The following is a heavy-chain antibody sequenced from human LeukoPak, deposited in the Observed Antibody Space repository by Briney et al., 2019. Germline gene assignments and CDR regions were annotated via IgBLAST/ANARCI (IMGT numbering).Heavy chain of an antibody. CDR1: GFTFSSYA. D-gene: IGHD6-13*01. CDR2: ISYDESNK. V-gene: IGHV3-30*04. J-gene: IGHJ4*02. Sequence: GRSLRLSCATSGFTFSSYAMHWVRQAPGKGLEWVAVISYDESNKYYADSVKGRFTISRDNSKNTLYLQVDSPRAEDTAVYYCAIPGIAAAGETYLDYWGQGTLVTVSS. CDR3: AIPGIAAAGETYLDY.